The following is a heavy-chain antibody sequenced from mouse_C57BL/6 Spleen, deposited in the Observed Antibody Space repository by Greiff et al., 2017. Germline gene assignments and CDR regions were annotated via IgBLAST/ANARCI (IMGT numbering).Heavy chain of an antibody. Sequence: QVQLQQPGTELVKPGASVKLSCKASGYTFTSYWMHWVKQRPGQGLEWIGNINPSNGGTNYNEKFKSKATLTVDKSSGTAYMQLSSLTSEDSAVYYCARYGYGYHYFDDWGQGTTLTVSS. CDR3: ARYGYGYHYFDD. CDR1: GYTFTSYW. V-gene: IGHV1-53*01. CDR2: INPSNGGT. D-gene: IGHD2-2*01. J-gene: IGHJ2*01.